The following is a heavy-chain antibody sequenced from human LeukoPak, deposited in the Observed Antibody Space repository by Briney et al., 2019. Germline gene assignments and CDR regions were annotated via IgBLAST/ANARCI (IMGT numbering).Heavy chain of an antibody. CDR3: AKDWDPGYYDSSGSYPDY. CDR2: ISYDGSNK. Sequence: GGSLRLSCAASGFTFISFGMHWVRQAPGKGLEWVALISYDGSNKYYADSVKGRFTISRDNSKNTLYLQMNSLRAEDAAVYYCAKDWDPGYYDSSGSYPDYWGQGALVTVSS. V-gene: IGHV3-30*18. J-gene: IGHJ4*02. D-gene: IGHD3-22*01. CDR1: GFTFISFG.